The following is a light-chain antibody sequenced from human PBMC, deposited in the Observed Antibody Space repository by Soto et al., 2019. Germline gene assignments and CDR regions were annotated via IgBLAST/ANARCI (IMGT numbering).Light chain of an antibody. CDR2: DVS. CDR1: SADIGAFNY. V-gene: IGLV2-14*03. Sequence: QSALTQPASVSGSPGQSITISCAGTSADIGAFNYVSWYQHHPGKAPKLLIYDVSDRPSGVSTRFSASKSANTASLTISGLQADDEADYYCASYSTSSALVFGGRTQLNVL. J-gene: IGLJ7*01. CDR3: ASYSTSSALV.